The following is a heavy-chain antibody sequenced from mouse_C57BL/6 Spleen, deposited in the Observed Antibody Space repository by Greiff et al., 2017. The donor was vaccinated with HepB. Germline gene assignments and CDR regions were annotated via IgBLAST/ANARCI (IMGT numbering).Heavy chain of an antibody. Sequence: QVQLKQPGAELVMPGASVKLSCKASGYTFTSYWMHWVKQRPGQGLEWIGEIDPSDSYTNYNQKFKGKSTLTVDKSSSTAYMQLSSLTSEDSAVYYCASPHYYGSSRWYFDVWGTGTTVTVSS. V-gene: IGHV1-69*01. J-gene: IGHJ1*03. CDR1: GYTFTSYW. D-gene: IGHD1-1*01. CDR2: IDPSDSYT. CDR3: ASPHYYGSSRWYFDV.